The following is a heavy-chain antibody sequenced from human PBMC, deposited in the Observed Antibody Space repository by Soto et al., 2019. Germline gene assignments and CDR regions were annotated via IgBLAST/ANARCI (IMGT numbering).Heavy chain of an antibody. CDR1: GFTFSSYD. J-gene: IGHJ4*02. D-gene: IGHD1-7*01. Sequence: EVQLAESGGGMVQPGGSLRLSCVASGFTFSSYDMHWVRQAPGKGLEYVSAISSNGGTTYYGNSVKGRFTISRDNSKNTLYLHMGSLRAEDMAVYYCERRVSWDYDDWGQGTLVTVSS. V-gene: IGHV3-64*01. CDR2: ISSNGGTT. CDR3: ERRVSWDYDD.